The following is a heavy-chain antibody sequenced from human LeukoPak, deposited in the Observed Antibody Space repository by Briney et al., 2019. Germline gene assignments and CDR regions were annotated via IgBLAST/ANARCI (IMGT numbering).Heavy chain of an antibody. CDR2: ISAYNGNT. V-gene: IGHV1-18*01. J-gene: IGHJ3*02. Sequence: ASVKVSCKASGYTFTSYGISWVRQAPGQGLEWMGWISAYNGNTNYAQKLQGRVTMTTDTSTSTAYMELSSLRSEDTAVYYCARDTNYYDSSVPETYAFDIWGQGTMVTVSS. CDR3: ARDTNYYDSSVPETYAFDI. D-gene: IGHD3-22*01. CDR1: GYTFTSYG.